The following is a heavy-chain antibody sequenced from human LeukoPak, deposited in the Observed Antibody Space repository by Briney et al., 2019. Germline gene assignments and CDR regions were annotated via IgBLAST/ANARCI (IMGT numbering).Heavy chain of an antibody. V-gene: IGHV4-59*01. J-gene: IGHJ4*02. D-gene: IGHD1-26*01. CDR3: ARNIVGPRQVDY. CDR1: GGSISSYY. Sequence: SETLSLTCTVSGGSISSYYWSWIRQPPGKGLEWIGYIYHSGTTNYNPSLKSRVTISVDMSKSQFSLKLSSVTAADTAIYYCARNIVGPRQVDYWGQGTLVTVSS. CDR2: IYHSGTT.